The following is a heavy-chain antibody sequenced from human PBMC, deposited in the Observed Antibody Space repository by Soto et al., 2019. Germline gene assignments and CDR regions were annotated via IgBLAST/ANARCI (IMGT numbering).Heavy chain of an antibody. V-gene: IGHV4-34*01. D-gene: IGHD3-3*01. J-gene: IGHJ4*02. Sequence: PSETLSLTCAFYGGSFSGYYWSWIRQPPGKGLEWIGEINHSGSTNYNPSLKSRVTISVDTSKNQFSLKLSSVTAADTAVYYCARDRFDFWSGYPIYYFDYWGQGTLVTVSS. CDR2: INHSGST. CDR1: GGSFSGYY. CDR3: ARDRFDFWSGYPIYYFDY.